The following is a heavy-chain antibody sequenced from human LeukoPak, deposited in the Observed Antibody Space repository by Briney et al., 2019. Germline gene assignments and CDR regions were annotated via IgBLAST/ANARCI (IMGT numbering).Heavy chain of an antibody. J-gene: IGHJ4*02. CDR2: INHSGST. D-gene: IGHD5-24*01. CDR3: ARDGYNSIVDY. CDR1: GGSFSGYY. V-gene: IGHV4-34*01. Sequence: PSETLSLTCAVYGGSFSGYYWSWIRQPPGKGLEWIGEINHSGSTNYNPSLKSRVTISVDTSKNQFSLKLSSVTAADTAVYYCARDGYNSIVDYWGQGTLVTVSS.